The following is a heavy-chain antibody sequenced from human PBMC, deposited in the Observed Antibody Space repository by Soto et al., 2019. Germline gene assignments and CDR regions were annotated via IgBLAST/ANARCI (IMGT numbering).Heavy chain of an antibody. CDR1: GGSISSSSYY. D-gene: IGHD3-22*01. V-gene: IGHV4-39*01. CDR3: ARHDSSGYYYLEYFQH. Sequence: PSETLSLTCTVSGGSISSSSYYWGWIRQPPGKGLEWIGSIYYSGSTYYNPSLKSRVTISVDTSKNQFSLKLSSVTAADTAVYYCARHDSSGYYYLEYFQHWGQGTLVTVSS. CDR2: IYYSGST. J-gene: IGHJ1*01.